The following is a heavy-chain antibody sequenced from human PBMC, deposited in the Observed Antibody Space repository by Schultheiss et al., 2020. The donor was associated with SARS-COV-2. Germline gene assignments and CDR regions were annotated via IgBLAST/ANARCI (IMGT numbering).Heavy chain of an antibody. CDR1: GGSISSGGYY. D-gene: IGHD5-18*01. Sequence: SETLSLTCTVSGGSISSGGYYWGWIRQPPGKGLEWIGEINHSGSTNYNPSLKSRVTISVDTSKNQFSMKLSSVTAADTAVYYCARRAYSYGRTGGFDYWGQGTLVTVSS. CDR3: ARRAYSYGRTGGFDY. J-gene: IGHJ4*02. V-gene: IGHV4-39*07. CDR2: INHSGST.